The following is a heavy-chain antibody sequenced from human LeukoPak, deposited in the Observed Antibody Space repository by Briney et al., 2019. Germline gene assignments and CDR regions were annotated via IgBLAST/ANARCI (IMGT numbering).Heavy chain of an antibody. Sequence: SVKVSCKASRGTFSSYAISWVRQAAGQGREWMGRIIPILGIANYAQKFQGRVTITADKSTSTAYMELSSLRSEDTAVYYCAREVTSGYLAYYFDYWGQGTLVTVSS. D-gene: IGHD3-22*01. V-gene: IGHV1-69*04. CDR2: IIPILGIA. CDR3: AREVTSGYLAYYFDY. J-gene: IGHJ4*02. CDR1: RGTFSSYA.